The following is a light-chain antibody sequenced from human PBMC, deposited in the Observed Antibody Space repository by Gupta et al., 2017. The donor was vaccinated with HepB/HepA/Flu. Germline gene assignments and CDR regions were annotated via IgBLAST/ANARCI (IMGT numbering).Light chain of an antibody. V-gene: IGKV1-5*03. Sequence: DMHMTDSPSTLSASVGARVTVTFRTSQAVGVWIAWYQQEPGKAHKRLIYRSSTGESGVQSGFSGSGSGTDFTLTIGSRQPDDFAIYFCQQDETYPLTFGQGTKVEIK. J-gene: IGKJ1*01. CDR3: QQDETYPLT. CDR2: RSS. CDR1: QAVGVW.